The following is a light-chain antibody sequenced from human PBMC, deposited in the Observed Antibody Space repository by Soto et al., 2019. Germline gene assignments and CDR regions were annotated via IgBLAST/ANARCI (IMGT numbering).Light chain of an antibody. V-gene: IGKV3-20*01. J-gene: IGKJ1*01. Sequence: EVVMTQSPATLSVSPGERATLSCRASESVSRNLAWYQQKPGQAPRLLMYGASSRATGIPDRFSGSGSGTDFTLTITRLEPEDFAVYYCQQYASSRTFGQGTKVDTK. CDR3: QQYASSRT. CDR2: GAS. CDR1: ESVSRN.